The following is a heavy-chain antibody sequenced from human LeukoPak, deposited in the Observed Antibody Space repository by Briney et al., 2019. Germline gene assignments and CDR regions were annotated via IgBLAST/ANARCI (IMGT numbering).Heavy chain of an antibody. J-gene: IGHJ4*02. CDR3: AKGPATVYSSGFDY. CDR1: GFTFSSYG. Sequence: GGSLRLSCAASGFTFSSYGMHWVRQAPGKGLEWVAFIRCDGSNKYYADSVKGRFTISRDNSKNTLYLQMNSLRAEDTAVYYCAKGPATVYSSGFDYWGQGTLVTVSS. V-gene: IGHV3-30*02. D-gene: IGHD6-19*01. CDR2: IRCDGSNK.